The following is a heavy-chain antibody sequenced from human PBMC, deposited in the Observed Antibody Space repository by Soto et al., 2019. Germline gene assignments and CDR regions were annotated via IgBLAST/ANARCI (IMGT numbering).Heavy chain of an antibody. V-gene: IGHV4-4*02. CDR1: GFSISSSNW. CDR3: ARDHQDIVLVPAAGPYYYGMDV. CDR2: IYHSGST. J-gene: IGHJ6*02. Sequence: SETLSLTCAVSGFSISSSNWWSWVRQPPGKGLEWIGEIYHSGSTNYNPSLKSRVTISVDKSKNQFSLKLSSVTAADTAVYYCARDHQDIVLVPAAGPYYYGMDVWGQGTTVTVSS. D-gene: IGHD2-2*01.